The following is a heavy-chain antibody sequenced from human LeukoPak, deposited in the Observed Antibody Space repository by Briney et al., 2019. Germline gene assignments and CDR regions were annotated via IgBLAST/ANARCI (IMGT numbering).Heavy chain of an antibody. CDR1: AFTFSSYW. CDR3: ARGRYYAMDV. Sequence: GGSLRLSCAVSAFTFSSYWMSWVRQAPGKGLEWVANINGDGSEINYVDSVKGRFTISKDNAKNSLYLQMNSLRAENTAVYYCARGRYYAMDVWGQGTTVTVSS. J-gene: IGHJ6*02. V-gene: IGHV3-7*01. CDR2: INGDGSEI.